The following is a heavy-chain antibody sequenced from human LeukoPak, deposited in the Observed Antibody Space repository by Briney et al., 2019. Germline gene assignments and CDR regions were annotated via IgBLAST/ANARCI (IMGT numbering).Heavy chain of an antibody. CDR1: GDAISRGGHY. J-gene: IGHJ4*02. CDR3: ARTVSGYHLDY. D-gene: IGHD3-9*01. Sequence: PSQTLSLTCTVSGDAISRGGHYWSWIRQHPGKGLVWIGYIYYTATTYYNPSLKSRVTISLDTPQKQFSLKLRSVTAADTAVYYCARTVSGYHLDYWGQGTLVTVSS. CDR2: IYYTATT. V-gene: IGHV4-31*03.